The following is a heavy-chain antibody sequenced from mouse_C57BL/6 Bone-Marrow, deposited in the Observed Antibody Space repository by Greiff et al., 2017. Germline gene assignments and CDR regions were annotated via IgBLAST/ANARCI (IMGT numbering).Heavy chain of an antibody. V-gene: IGHV1-54*01. CDR3: ARPYLGRQLGRDD. J-gene: IGHJ2*01. Sequence: VQLQQSGAELVRPGTSVKVSCKASGYAFTNYLIEWVKQRPGQGLEWIGVINPGSGGTNYNEKFKGKATLTADKSSSAAYMQLGSLKYKDPAVDFCARPYLGRQLGRDDWGQGTTLTVSS. D-gene: IGHD4-1*02. CDR2: INPGSGGT. CDR1: GYAFTNYL.